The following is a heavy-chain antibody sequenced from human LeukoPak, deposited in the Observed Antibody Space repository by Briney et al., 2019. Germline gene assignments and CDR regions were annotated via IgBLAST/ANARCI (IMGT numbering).Heavy chain of an antibody. D-gene: IGHD1/OR15-1a*01. Sequence: PSETLSLTCNVSGGSISSYYRSWIRQPAGKGLEWIGRINTSGSTTYNPSLKSRVTVSVDTSKNQFSLKLSSVTAADTAMYYCAKTSLYKWNNVPYYYYMDVWGNGTTVTVSS. V-gene: IGHV4-4*07. J-gene: IGHJ6*03. CDR1: GGSISSYY. CDR2: INTSGST. CDR3: AKTSLYKWNNVPYYYYMDV.